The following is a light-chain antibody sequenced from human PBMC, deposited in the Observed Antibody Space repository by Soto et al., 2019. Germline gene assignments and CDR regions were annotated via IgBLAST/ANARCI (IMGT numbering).Light chain of an antibody. CDR1: QDISNY. CDR2: DAS. CDR3: QQYDNLPLFT. Sequence: DIPMTQSPSSLSASVGDRVTITCQASQDISNYLNWYQQKPGKAPKLLIYDASNLETGVPSRFSGSGSGTDFTFTISSLQPEDIATYYCQQYDNLPLFTFGPGTKVDIK. V-gene: IGKV1-33*01. J-gene: IGKJ3*01.